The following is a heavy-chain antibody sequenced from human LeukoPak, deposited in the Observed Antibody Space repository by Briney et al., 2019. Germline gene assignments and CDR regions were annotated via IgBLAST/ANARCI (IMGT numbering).Heavy chain of an antibody. Sequence: ASVKVSCKASGYTFTSYDINWVRQATGQGPEWMGWMNPNSGNTGYAQKFHGRVTMTRNTSISTAYMELGSLRSEDTAVYYCARAPVTTVYYYYMDVWGKGTTVTVSS. V-gene: IGHV1-8*01. J-gene: IGHJ6*03. CDR3: ARAPVTTVYYYYMDV. D-gene: IGHD4-11*01. CDR1: GYTFTSYD. CDR2: MNPNSGNT.